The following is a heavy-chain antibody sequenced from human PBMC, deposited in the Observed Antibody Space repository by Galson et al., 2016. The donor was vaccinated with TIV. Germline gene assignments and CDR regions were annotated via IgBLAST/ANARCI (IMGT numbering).Heavy chain of an antibody. Sequence: SVKVSCKASGGPFFSSYAISWVRQAPGQGLEWMGRIIPIFGTANYAQKLQGRVTITADESTSTAYMELSSLRAEDTAVYYCARHQGYCSGGRCLLDYWGQGTLVTVSS. V-gene: IGHV1-69*13. D-gene: IGHD2-15*01. CDR3: ARHQGYCSGGRCLLDY. CDR1: GGPFFSSYA. J-gene: IGHJ4*02. CDR2: IIPIFGTA.